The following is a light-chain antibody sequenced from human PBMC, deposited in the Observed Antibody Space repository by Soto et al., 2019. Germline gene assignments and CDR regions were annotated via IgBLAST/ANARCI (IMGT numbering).Light chain of an antibody. CDR3: LQYETYWT. CDR2: KAS. J-gene: IGKJ1*01. CDR1: QTISDW. V-gene: IGKV1-5*03. Sequence: VTHSPAALSASIGGRVAITSRASQTISDWLAWHQQKPGKAPKLLIYKASSLESGVPSRFSGSGSGTEFTLTISSLQPDDFATYYCLQYETYWTFGQGTKVDIK.